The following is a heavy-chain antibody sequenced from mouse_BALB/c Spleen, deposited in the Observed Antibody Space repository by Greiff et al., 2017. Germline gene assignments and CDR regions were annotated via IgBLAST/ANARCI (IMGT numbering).Heavy chain of an antibody. CDR1: GFAFSSYD. CDR3: ARGLDGYDWYFDV. V-gene: IGHV5-12-1*01. CDR2: ISSGGGST. J-gene: IGHJ1*01. D-gene: IGHD2-2*01. Sequence: DVHLVESGGGLVKPGGSLKLSCAASGFAFSSYDMSWVRQTPEKRLEWVAYISSGGGSTYYPDTVKGRFTISRDNAKNTLYLQMSSLKSEDTAMYYCARGLDGYDWYFDVWGAGTTVTVS.